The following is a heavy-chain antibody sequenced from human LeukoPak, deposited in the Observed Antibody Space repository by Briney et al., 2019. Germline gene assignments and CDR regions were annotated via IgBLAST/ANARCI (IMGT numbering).Heavy chain of an antibody. Sequence: GASVKVSCKASGYTFTGYYMHWVRQAPGQGLEWMGWINPNSGGTNYAQNFQGRVTMTRDTSISTAYMELSRLRSDDTAVYYCARGASGVYTVTTSWFDPWGQGTLVTVSS. J-gene: IGHJ5*02. D-gene: IGHD4-17*01. CDR1: GYTFTGYY. CDR3: ARGASGVYTVTTSWFDP. CDR2: INPNSGGT. V-gene: IGHV1-2*02.